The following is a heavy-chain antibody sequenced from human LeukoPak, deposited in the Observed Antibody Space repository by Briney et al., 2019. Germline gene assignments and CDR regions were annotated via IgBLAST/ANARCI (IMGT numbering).Heavy chain of an antibody. CDR1: GFTFSSYA. CDR3: ARLRWYYFDY. Sequence: GGSLRLSCAASGFTFSSYAMHWVRQAPGKGLEWVAVISYDGSNKYYADSVKGRFTISRDNAKNSLYLQMNSLRAEDTAVYYCARLRWYYFDYWGQGTLVTVSS. CDR2: ISYDGSNK. V-gene: IGHV3-30-3*01. D-gene: IGHD4-23*01. J-gene: IGHJ4*02.